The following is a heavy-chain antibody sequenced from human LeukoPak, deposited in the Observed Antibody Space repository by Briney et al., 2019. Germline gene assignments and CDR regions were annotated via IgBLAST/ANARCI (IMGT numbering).Heavy chain of an antibody. Sequence: GESLRLSCAASGFTFSSYDVHWVRQAPGKGLEWVAFIRYYGSNRYYAASVKGRFTITRDNSKNPLYLQMNSLSAADTAVYYCAKDGVRRLYSSGSYHDYWAQGTLVTVSS. CDR1: GFTFSSYD. V-gene: IGHV3-30*02. J-gene: IGHJ4*02. CDR3: AKDGVRRLYSSGSYHDY. D-gene: IGHD6-19*01. CDR2: IRYYGSNR.